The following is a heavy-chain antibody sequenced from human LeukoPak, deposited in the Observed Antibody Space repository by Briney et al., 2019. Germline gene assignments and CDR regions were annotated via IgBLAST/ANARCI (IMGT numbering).Heavy chain of an antibody. V-gene: IGHV3-30*04. J-gene: IGHJ4*02. D-gene: IGHD6-19*01. Sequence: GGSLRLSCAASGFTFSSYAMHWVRQAPGKGLEWVAVISYDGSNKYYADSVKGRFTISRDNSKNTLYLQMNSLRAEDTAVYYCARGLSSGWQTRDGYWGQGTLVTVSS. CDR1: GFTFSSYA. CDR3: ARGLSSGWQTRDGY. CDR2: ISYDGSNK.